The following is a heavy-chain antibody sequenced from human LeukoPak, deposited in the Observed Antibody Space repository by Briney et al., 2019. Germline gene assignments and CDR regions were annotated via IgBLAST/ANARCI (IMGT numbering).Heavy chain of an antibody. CDR3: ARGRYSDDYGSHWFDP. V-gene: IGHV4-59*01. D-gene: IGHD3-16*01. Sequence: SETLSLTCTVSGACCSNFYWSWIRQSPGKGLEWLGYVYSSGSTNYNPFLKSRVTISIDASKKQFSLKLTSVTAADTAIYYCARGRYSDDYGSHWFDPWGRGTLVTVSS. J-gene: IGHJ5*02. CDR2: VYSSGST. CDR1: GACCSNFY.